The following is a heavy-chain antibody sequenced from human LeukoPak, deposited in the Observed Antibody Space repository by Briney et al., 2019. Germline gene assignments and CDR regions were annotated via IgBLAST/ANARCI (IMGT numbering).Heavy chain of an antibody. CDR3: ASGRFGESDFDY. CDR1: GFTFSDYY. D-gene: IGHD3-10*01. J-gene: IGHJ4*02. Sequence: GGSLRLSCAASGFTFSDYYMSWIHQAPGKGLGWVSYISSSGSTIYYADSVKGRFTISRDNAKNSLYLQMNSLRAEDTAVYYCASGRFGESDFDYWGQGTLVTVSS. CDR2: ISSSGSTI. V-gene: IGHV3-11*01.